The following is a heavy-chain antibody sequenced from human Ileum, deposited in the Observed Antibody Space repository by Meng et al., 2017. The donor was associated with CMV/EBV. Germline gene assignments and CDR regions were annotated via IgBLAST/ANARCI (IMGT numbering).Heavy chain of an antibody. CDR1: GFTFSDHE. J-gene: IGHJ4*02. V-gene: IGHV3-48*03. Sequence: GGSLRLSCAASGFTFSDHEMNWVRQAPGKGLEWVSYISHSGTTKNYADSVKGRFTISRDTAKNSLYLQMNSLRAEDTAVYYCAKSSGSYSSYFDYWGQGTLVTVSS. CDR3: AKSSGSYSSYFDY. D-gene: IGHD1-26*01. CDR2: ISHSGTTK.